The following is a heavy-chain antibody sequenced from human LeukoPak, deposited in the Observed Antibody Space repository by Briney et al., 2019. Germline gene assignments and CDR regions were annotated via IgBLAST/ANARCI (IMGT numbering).Heavy chain of an antibody. D-gene: IGHD1-7*01. CDR3: AKGRDNWNYGRAFDI. V-gene: IGHV3-23*01. Sequence: PGGSLRLSCAASGFTFSSYAMSWVRQAPGKGLEWVSAISGSGGSTYYADSVKGRFTISRGNSKNTLYLQMNSLRAEDTAVYYCAKGRDNWNYGRAFDIWGQGTVVTVSS. J-gene: IGHJ3*02. CDR1: GFTFSSYA. CDR2: ISGSGGST.